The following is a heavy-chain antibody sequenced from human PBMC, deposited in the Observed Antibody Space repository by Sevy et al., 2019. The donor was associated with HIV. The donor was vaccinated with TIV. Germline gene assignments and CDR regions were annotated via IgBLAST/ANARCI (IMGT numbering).Heavy chain of an antibody. Sequence: GGSLRLSCAASGFTFSSYAMHWVRQAPGKGLEWVTLISYDGSKKYYADSVKSRFTISRENSKKTLYLQMNSLRVEDTAMYYCARDQHDYGGNIRTGWFDPWGQGTLVTVSS. D-gene: IGHD4-17*01. J-gene: IGHJ5*02. V-gene: IGHV3-30-3*01. CDR3: ARDQHDYGGNIRTGWFDP. CDR2: ISYDGSKK. CDR1: GFTFSSYA.